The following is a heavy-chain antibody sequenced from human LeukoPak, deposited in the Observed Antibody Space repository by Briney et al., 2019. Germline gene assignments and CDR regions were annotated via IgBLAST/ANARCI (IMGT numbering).Heavy chain of an antibody. V-gene: IGHV3-30-3*01. D-gene: IGHD6-13*01. CDR1: GFTFSSYA. CDR2: ISYDGSNK. CDR3: AGPSIAAGWYFDL. J-gene: IGHJ2*01. Sequence: GGSLRLSCAASGFTFSSYAMHWVRQAPGKGLEWVAVISYDGSNKYYADSVKGRFTISRDNSKNTLYLQMNSLRAEDTAVYYCAGPSIAAGWYFDLWGRGTLVTVSS.